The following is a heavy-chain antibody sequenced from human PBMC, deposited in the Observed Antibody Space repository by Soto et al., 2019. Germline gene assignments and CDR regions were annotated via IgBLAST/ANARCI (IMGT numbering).Heavy chain of an antibody. CDR1: GGSVSSGSYY. J-gene: IGHJ4*02. D-gene: IGHD2-2*02. CDR2: IYYSGST. Sequence: QVQLQESGPGLVKPSETLSLTCTVSGGSVSSGSYYWSWIRQHPGKGLEWIGYIYYSGSTYYNPSLKSRVTIAVDTSKNQFSLKLSSVTAADTAVYYCARGGSPGGVVPAAICNWGQGTLVTVSS. CDR3: ARGGSPGGVVPAAICN. V-gene: IGHV4-31*03.